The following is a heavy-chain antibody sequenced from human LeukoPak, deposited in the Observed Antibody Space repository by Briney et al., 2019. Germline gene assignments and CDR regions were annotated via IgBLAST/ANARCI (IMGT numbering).Heavy chain of an antibody. Sequence: GGSLRLSCAASGFTFSSYGMSWVRQAPGKGLEWVSAISGSGGSTYYADSVKGRFTISRDNSKNSLYLQMNSLRAEDTAVYYCARYSSSWSGNFDYWGQGTLVTVSS. CDR3: ARYSSSWSGNFDY. CDR2: ISGSGGST. V-gene: IGHV3-23*01. CDR1: GFTFSSYG. D-gene: IGHD6-13*01. J-gene: IGHJ4*02.